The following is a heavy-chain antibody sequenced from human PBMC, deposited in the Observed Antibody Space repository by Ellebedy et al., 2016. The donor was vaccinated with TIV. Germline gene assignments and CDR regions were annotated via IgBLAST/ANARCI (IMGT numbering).Heavy chain of an antibody. V-gene: IGHV4-39*07. Sequence: SETLSLXXTVSGGSISSSSYYWGWIRQPPGKGLEWIGSIYYSGSTYYNPSLKSRVTISVDTSKNQFSLKLSSVTAADTAVYYCARLYYDILTGYYFDYWGQGTLVTVSS. CDR2: IYYSGST. CDR3: ARLYYDILTGYYFDY. J-gene: IGHJ4*02. D-gene: IGHD3-9*01. CDR1: GGSISSSSYY.